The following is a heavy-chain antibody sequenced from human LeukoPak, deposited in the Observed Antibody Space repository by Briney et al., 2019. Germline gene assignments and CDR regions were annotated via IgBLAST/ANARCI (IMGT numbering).Heavy chain of an antibody. CDR3: AREVEYYGSGSYQYYFDY. Sequence: TSETLSLTCTVSGGSISSYYWSWIRQPAGKGLEWIGRIYTSGSTNYNPSLKSRVTMSVDTSKNQFSLKLSSVTAADTAVYYCAREVEYYGSGSYQYYFDYWGQGTLVTVSS. D-gene: IGHD3-10*01. CDR2: IYTSGST. CDR1: GGSISSYY. J-gene: IGHJ4*02. V-gene: IGHV4-4*07.